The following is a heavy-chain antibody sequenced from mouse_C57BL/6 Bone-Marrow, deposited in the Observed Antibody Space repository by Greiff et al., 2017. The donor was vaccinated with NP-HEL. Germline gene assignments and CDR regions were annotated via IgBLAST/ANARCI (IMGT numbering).Heavy chain of an antibody. J-gene: IGHJ4*01. D-gene: IGHD1-1*01. Sequence: QVQLKESGAELARPGASVKLSCKASGYTFTSYGISWVKQRTGQGLEWIGEIYPRSGNTYYNEKFKGKATLTADKSSSTAYMELRSLTSEDSAVYFCARVFLWLLRRSYAMDYWGQGTSVTVSS. V-gene: IGHV1-81*01. CDR1: GYTFTSYG. CDR3: ARVFLWLLRRSYAMDY. CDR2: IYPRSGNT.